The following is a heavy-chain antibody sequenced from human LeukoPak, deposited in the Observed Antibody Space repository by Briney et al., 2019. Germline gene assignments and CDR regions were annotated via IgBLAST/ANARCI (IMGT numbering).Heavy chain of an antibody. Sequence: GESLKISCKGGGDNFNNYWIVWVRQMPGKGLEWMGVIYLDDSETKYSPSFQGQVTISADKSISTAYLQWSALRASDSAMYYCARPAYDILDAFDIWGQGTMVTVSS. D-gene: IGHD3-9*01. V-gene: IGHV5-51*01. CDR1: GDNFNNYW. CDR2: IYLDDSET. CDR3: ARPAYDILDAFDI. J-gene: IGHJ3*02.